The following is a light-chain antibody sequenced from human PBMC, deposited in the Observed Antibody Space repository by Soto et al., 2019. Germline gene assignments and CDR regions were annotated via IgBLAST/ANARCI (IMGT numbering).Light chain of an antibody. Sequence: QSVLSQPPSASGTPGQRVIISCSGSNSNIGRNTVNWYQLLPVTAPKLLIYTNNQRPSGVPDRFSASKSGTSASLAISGLQSEDEAYYYCAAWDASRNGPVFGGGTKVTVL. CDR2: TNN. CDR3: AAWDASRNGPV. V-gene: IGLV1-44*01. J-gene: IGLJ2*01. CDR1: NSNIGRNT.